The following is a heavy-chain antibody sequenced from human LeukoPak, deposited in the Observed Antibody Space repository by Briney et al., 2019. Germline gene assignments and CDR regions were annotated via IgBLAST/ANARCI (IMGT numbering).Heavy chain of an antibody. V-gene: IGHV3-23*01. CDR2: ISADSSKT. CDR3: ARGIPYCSSTSCYESLYGMDV. CDR1: GFTFSNYA. D-gene: IGHD2-2*01. J-gene: IGHJ6*02. Sequence: GGSLRLSCAASGFTFSNYAMNWVRQAPGKGLEWVLSISADSSKTYYADSVKGRFTISRDNSKNTLYLQMNSLRAEDTAVYYCARGIPYCSSTSCYESLYGMDVWGQGTTVTVSS.